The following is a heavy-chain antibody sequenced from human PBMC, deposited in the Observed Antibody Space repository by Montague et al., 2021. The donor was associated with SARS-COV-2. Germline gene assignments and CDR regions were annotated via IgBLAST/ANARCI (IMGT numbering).Heavy chain of an antibody. D-gene: IGHD3-9*01. CDR1: GFTVSSNY. Sequence: SLRLSCAASGFTVSSNYMSWVRQAPGKGLEWVSVIYSGCSTYYAXAVXGRFTISRDNSKNTLYLQMNSLRAEDTAVYYCARDSKPDWVPYWYFDLWGRGTLVTVSS. CDR2: IYSGCST. CDR3: ARDSKPDWVPYWYFDL. J-gene: IGHJ2*01. V-gene: IGHV3-53*01.